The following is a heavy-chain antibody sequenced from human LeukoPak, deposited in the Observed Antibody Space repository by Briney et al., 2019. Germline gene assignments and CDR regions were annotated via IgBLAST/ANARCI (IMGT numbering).Heavy chain of an antibody. CDR2: IYYSGTT. J-gene: IGHJ4*02. D-gene: IGHD3-10*01. CDR1: GGSISSYY. V-gene: IGHV4-59*01. CDR3: ARDEGAYYYGSGMNYFDY. Sequence: SETLSLTCTVPGGSISSYYWSWIRQPPGKGLEWIGYIYYSGTTNYNPSLKSRVTISVDSSKNQFSLKLSSVTAADTAVYYCARDEGAYYYGSGMNYFDYWGQGTLVTVSS.